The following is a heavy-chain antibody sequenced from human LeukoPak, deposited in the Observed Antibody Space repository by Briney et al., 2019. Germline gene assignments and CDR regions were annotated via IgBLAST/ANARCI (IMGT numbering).Heavy chain of an antibody. CDR2: IYYSGST. CDR1: GGSISSSSYY. CDR3: TRGPVAGTGFDY. V-gene: IGHV4-39*07. J-gene: IGHJ4*02. Sequence: SSETLSLTCTVSGGSISSSSYYWGWIRQPPGKGLEWIGSIYYSGSTYYNPSLKSRVTISVDTSKNQFSLKLSSVTAADTAVYYCTRGPVAGTGFDYWGQGTLVTVSS. D-gene: IGHD6-19*01.